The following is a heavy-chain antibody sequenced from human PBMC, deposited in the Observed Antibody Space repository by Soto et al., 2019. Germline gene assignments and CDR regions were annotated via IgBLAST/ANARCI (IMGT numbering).Heavy chain of an antibody. CDR1: GGTFSSYT. V-gene: IGHV1-69*02. CDR3: ARACTSCYVNYYYYMDV. D-gene: IGHD2-2*01. J-gene: IGHJ6*03. CDR2: IIPILGIA. Sequence: QVQLVQSGAEVKKPGSSVKVSCKASGGTFSSYTISWVRQAPGQGLEWMGRIIPILGIANYAQKFQGRVTITADKSTSTAYMELSSLRSEDTAVYYCARACTSCYVNYYYYMDVWGKGTTVTVSS.